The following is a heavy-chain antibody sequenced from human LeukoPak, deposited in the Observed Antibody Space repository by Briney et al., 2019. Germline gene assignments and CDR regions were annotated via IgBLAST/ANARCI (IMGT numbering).Heavy chain of an antibody. CDR3: ARGDSSSWYGGHWFDP. CDR1: GGTFSSCA. J-gene: IGHJ5*02. CDR2: IIPIFGTA. V-gene: IGHV1-69*05. D-gene: IGHD6-13*01. Sequence: SVKVSCKASGGTFSSCAISWVRQAPGQGLEWMGRIIPIFGTANYAQKFQGRVTITTDESTSTAYMELSSLRSEDTAVYYCARGDSSSWYGGHWFDPWGQGTLVTVSS.